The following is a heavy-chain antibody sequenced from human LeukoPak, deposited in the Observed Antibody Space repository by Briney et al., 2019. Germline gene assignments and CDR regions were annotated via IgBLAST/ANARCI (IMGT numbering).Heavy chain of an antibody. CDR3: AKVRMVRDAFDI. CDR2: ISGSGGST. V-gene: IGHV3-23*01. D-gene: IGHD3-10*01. J-gene: IGHJ3*02. Sequence: GGSLRLSCAASGFTFSSYAMSWVRQAPGKGLEWVSAISGSGGSTYYADSVKGRLTISRDNSKNTLYLQMNSLRAEDTAVYYCAKVRMVRDAFDIWGQGTMVTVSS. CDR1: GFTFSSYA.